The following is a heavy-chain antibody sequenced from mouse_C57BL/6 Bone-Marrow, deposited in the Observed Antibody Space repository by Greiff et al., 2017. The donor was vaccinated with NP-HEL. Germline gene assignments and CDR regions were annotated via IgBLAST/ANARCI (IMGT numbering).Heavy chain of an antibody. V-gene: IGHV1-53*01. CDR2: INPSNGGT. CDR3: ARENYSNWYFDY. D-gene: IGHD2-5*01. Sequence: QVQLKQPGTELVKPGASVKLSCKASGYTFTSYWMHWVKQRPGQGLEWIGNINPSNGGTNYNEKFKSKATLTVDKSSSTAYMQLSSLTSEDSAVYYCARENYSNWYFDYWGQGTTLTVSS. J-gene: IGHJ2*01. CDR1: GYTFTSYW.